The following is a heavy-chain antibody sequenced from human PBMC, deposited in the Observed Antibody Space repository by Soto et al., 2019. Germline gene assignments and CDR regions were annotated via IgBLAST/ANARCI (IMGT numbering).Heavy chain of an antibody. CDR1: GYTFTSYG. CDR2: ISAYNGNT. Sequence: QVQLVQSGAEVKKPGASVKVSCKASGYTFTSYGISWVRQAPGQGLEWMGWISAYNGNTNYAQKLQGRVTMTTYTSTSTAYMELRSLRSDDTAMYYCARTPPYSSSWYEVPDYYYYGMDVWGQGTTVTVSS. CDR3: ARTPPYSSSWYEVPDYYYYGMDV. D-gene: IGHD6-13*01. V-gene: IGHV1-18*01. J-gene: IGHJ6*02.